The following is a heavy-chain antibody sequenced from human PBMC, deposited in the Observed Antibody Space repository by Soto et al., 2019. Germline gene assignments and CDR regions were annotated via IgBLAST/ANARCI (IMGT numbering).Heavy chain of an antibody. D-gene: IGHD3-3*02. CDR2: IYHSGST. CDR3: ARVLGNDAFDI. V-gene: IGHV4-4*02. Sequence: SETLSLTCAFSGFSISSSNWWSWVRQPPGKGLEWIGEIYHSGSTNYNPSLKSRVTISVDKSKNQFSLKLSSVTAADTAVYYCARVLGNDAFDIWGQGTMVTVSS. CDR1: GFSISSSNW. J-gene: IGHJ3*02.